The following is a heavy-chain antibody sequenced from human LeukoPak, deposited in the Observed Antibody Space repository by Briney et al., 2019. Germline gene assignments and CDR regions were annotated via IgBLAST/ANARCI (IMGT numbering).Heavy chain of an antibody. CDR1: GYSFIGYY. Sequence: ASVKVSCKASGYSFIGYYMHWVRQAPGHGLEWMGWINPRSGGTDFAQKFQGRVTMTSDTSISTAYMELSSLRSDDTAVYYCARRYNYGGNYEYFDPWGQGTLVTVSS. J-gene: IGHJ5*02. V-gene: IGHV1-2*02. CDR3: ARRYNYGGNYEYFDP. CDR2: INPRSGGT. D-gene: IGHD4-23*01.